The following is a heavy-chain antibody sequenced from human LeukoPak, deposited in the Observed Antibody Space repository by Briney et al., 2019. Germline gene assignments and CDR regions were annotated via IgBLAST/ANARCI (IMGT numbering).Heavy chain of an antibody. D-gene: IGHD2-15*01. CDR2: ISYDGSNI. J-gene: IGHJ6*02. V-gene: IGHV3-30-3*01. Sequence: GGSLRLSCAASGFTFSSYAMHWVRQAPGKGLEWVAVISYDGSNIYYADSVKGRFTISRDNSKNTLYLQMNSLRAEDTAVYYCARVLQCSGGSCHPYYYYYGMDVWGQGTTVTVSS. CDR1: GFTFSSYA. CDR3: ARVLQCSGGSCHPYYYYYGMDV.